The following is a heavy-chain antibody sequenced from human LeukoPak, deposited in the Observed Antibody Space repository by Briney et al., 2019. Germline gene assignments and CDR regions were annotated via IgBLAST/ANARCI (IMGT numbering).Heavy chain of an antibody. CDR3: AKHVSAPGAFEY. CDR2: MNPNSGNT. V-gene: IGHV1-8*03. D-gene: IGHD2-8*01. Sequence: GASVKVSCKASGYTFTSYDINWVRQATGQGLEWMGWMNPNSGNTGYAQKFQGRVTITRNTSISTAYMELSSLRSEDTAIYYCAKHVSAPGAFEYWGQGTLVTVSS. J-gene: IGHJ4*02. CDR1: GYTFTSYD.